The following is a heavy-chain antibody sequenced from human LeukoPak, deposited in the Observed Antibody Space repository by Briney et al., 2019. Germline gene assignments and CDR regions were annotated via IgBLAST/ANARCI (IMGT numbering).Heavy chain of an antibody. Sequence: SETLSLTCIVSGGSISSSSYSWGWIRQPPGKGLEWIGSIYYSGSTYYNPSLKSRVTISVDTSKNQFPLKLSSVTAADTAVYYCARSPNSGYDPFDYWGQGTLVTVSS. CDR3: ARSPNSGYDPFDY. CDR2: IYYSGST. J-gene: IGHJ4*02. V-gene: IGHV4-39*01. D-gene: IGHD5-12*01. CDR1: GGSISSSSYS.